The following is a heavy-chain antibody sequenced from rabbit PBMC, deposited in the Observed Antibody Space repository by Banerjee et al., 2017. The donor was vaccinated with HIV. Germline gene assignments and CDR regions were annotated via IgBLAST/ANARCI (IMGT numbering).Heavy chain of an antibody. CDR2: IYAGSSGST. V-gene: IGHV1S45*01. CDR3: ARGAYFGIGYDAFDP. Sequence: QEQLVESGGGLVQPGTSLTLTCTASGFSFSSGFWICWVRQAPGKGLEWIACIYAGSSGSTYYASWAKGRFTISKTSSTTVTLQMTSLTAADTATYFCARGAYFGIGYDAFDPWGPGTLVTVS. D-gene: IGHD1-1*01. CDR1: GFSFSSGFW. J-gene: IGHJ2*01.